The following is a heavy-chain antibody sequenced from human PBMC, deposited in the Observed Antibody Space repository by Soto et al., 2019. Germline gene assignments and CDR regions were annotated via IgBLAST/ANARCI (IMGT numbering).Heavy chain of an antibody. J-gene: IGHJ6*02. V-gene: IGHV4-34*01. Sequence: SETLSLTCAVYGGSFSGYYWSWIRQPPGKGLEWIGEINHSGSTNYNPSLKSRVTISVDTSKNQFSLKLSSVTAADTAVYYCARGFYYYYGMDVWGQGTTVTVSS. CDR3: ARGFYYYYGMDV. CDR1: GGSFSGYY. CDR2: INHSGST.